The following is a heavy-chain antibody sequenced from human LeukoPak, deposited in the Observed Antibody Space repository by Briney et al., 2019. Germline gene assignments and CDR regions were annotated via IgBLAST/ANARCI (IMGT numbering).Heavy chain of an antibody. V-gene: IGHV3-23*01. CDR3: AKMTWHCSSTSCYDFDY. D-gene: IGHD2-2*01. CDR1: GFTFSSYA. CDR2: ISGSGGST. J-gene: IGHJ4*02. Sequence: PGGSLRLSCAASGFTFSSYAMSWVRQAPGKGLEWVSAISGSGGSTYYADSVKGRFTISRDNPKNTLYLQMNSLRAEDTAVYYCAKMTWHCSSTSCYDFDYWGQGTLVTVSS.